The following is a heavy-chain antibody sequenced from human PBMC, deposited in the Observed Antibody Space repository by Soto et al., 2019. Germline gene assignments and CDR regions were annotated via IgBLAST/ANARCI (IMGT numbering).Heavy chain of an antibody. CDR3: ARGRTDDGDYEDFDY. J-gene: IGHJ4*02. D-gene: IGHD4-17*01. CDR1: GGSFSGYY. V-gene: IGHV4-34*01. Sequence: SQTLSLTCAVHGGSFSGYYWSWIRQPPGKELEWIVEINHSGSTDYIPSLKRRVTISVDTSKNQFSLKLSSVTAADTAVYYCARGRTDDGDYEDFDYWGQGTLVTVSS. CDR2: INHSGST.